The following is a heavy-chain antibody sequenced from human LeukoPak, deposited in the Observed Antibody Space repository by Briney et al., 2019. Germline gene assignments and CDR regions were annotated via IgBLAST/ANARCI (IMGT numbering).Heavy chain of an antibody. J-gene: IGHJ4*02. Sequence: GGSLRLSCAASGFTFDDYAMHWVRQAPGKGLEWVSGICWNSGSIGYADSVKGRFTISRDNAKNSLYLQMNSLRAEDTALYYCAKDLAGVGAIDYWGQGTLVTVSA. CDR3: AKDLAGVGAIDY. CDR1: GFTFDDYA. D-gene: IGHD1-26*01. V-gene: IGHV3-9*01. CDR2: ICWNSGSI.